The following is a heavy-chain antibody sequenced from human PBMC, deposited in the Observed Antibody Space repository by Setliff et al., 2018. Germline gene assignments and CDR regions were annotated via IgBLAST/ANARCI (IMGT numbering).Heavy chain of an antibody. V-gene: IGHV5-51*01. Sequence: PGESLKISCKASGYNFATYWIGWVRQMPGKGLEWMGIIYPSDSDTRYNSSFQGQVTISADKSINTAYLQWSSLKASDTAMYYCARRPKVDSSGLKCLDYWGQGTLVTVSS. CDR1: GYNFATYW. D-gene: IGHD6-19*01. CDR3: ARRPKVDSSGLKCLDY. CDR2: IYPSDSDT. J-gene: IGHJ4*02.